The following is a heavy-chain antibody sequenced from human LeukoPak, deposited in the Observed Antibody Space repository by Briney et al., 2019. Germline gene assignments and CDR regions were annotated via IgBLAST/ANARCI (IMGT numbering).Heavy chain of an antibody. CDR2: ISGSGGNT. J-gene: IGHJ3*02. D-gene: IGHD4/OR15-4a*01. V-gene: IGHV3-23*01. CDR1: GFTFSNYP. CDR3: AKTGSTISHQYAFDI. Sequence: GGSLRLSCAASGFTFSNYPMSWVRQAPGKGLEWVSAISGSGGNTYYADSVKGRFTISRDNSKNTLYLQVNSLRAEDTAVHYCAKTGSTISHQYAFDIWGQGTMVTVSS.